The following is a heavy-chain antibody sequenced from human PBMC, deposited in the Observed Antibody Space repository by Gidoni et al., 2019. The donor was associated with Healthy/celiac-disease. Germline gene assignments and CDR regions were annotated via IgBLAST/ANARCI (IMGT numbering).Heavy chain of an antibody. CDR1: GGSFSSYT. D-gene: IGHD2-2*01. Sequence: QVQLVQSGAEVKKPGSSVKVPCKAAGGSFSSYTISWVRPAPGQGLEWMGRIIPSLGIAYYAQNFHGRFTITADKSTSTAYMELSSLRSEYTAVYSCASWQYHLLLRNWYFDLWVRGTLVTVSS. J-gene: IGHJ2*01. V-gene: IGHV1-69*02. CDR2: IIPSLGIA. CDR3: ASWQYHLLLRNWYFDL.